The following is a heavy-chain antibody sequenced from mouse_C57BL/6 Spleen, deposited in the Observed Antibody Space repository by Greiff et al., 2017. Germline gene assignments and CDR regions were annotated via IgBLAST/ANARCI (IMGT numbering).Heavy chain of an antibody. J-gene: IGHJ3*01. V-gene: IGHV1-42*01. CDR2: INPSTGGT. D-gene: IGHD2-4*01. CDR3: AKADDYDPAWFAY. Sequence: VQLQQSGPELVKPGASVKISCKASGYSFTGYYMNWVKQSPEKSLEWIGEINPSTGGTTYNQKFKAKATLTVDKSSSTAYMQLKSLTSEDSAVYYCAKADDYDPAWFAYWGQGTLVTVAA. CDR1: GYSFTGYY.